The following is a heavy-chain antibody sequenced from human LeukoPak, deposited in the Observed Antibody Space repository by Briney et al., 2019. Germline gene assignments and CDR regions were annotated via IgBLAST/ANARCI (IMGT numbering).Heavy chain of an antibody. CDR1: GYTFTSYY. J-gene: IGHJ4*02. Sequence: ASVKVSCNASGYTFTSYYMHWVRQTPGQGLEWMGIINPSGGSTSYAQKFQGRVTMTRDTSTSTVYMELSSLRSEDTAVYYCATSMIVVVIDYWGQGTLVTVSS. V-gene: IGHV1-46*01. CDR3: ATSMIVVVIDY. D-gene: IGHD3-22*01. CDR2: INPSGGST.